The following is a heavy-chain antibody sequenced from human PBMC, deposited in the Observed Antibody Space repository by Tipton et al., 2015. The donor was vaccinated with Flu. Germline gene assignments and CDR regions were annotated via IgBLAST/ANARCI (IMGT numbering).Heavy chain of an antibody. J-gene: IGHJ4*02. CDR3: AREWDVDTAVILTAPIWY. CDR1: GFTFSSYG. Sequence: SLRLSCAASGFTFSSYGMHWVRQAPGKGLEWVAVIWNDGSNKYYEDSVKGRFTISRDNSKNTLYQKMNSLRAEDTAVYYCAREWDVDTAVILTAPIWYLGQGTLVTVSS. V-gene: IGHV3-33*01. CDR2: IWNDGSNK. D-gene: IGHD5-18*01.